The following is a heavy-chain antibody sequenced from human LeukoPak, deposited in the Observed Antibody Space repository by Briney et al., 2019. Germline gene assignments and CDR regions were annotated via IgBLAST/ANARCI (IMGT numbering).Heavy chain of an antibody. D-gene: IGHD3-9*01. CDR2: IYSGGST. J-gene: IGHJ4*02. V-gene: IGHV3-66*01. Sequence: PGGSLRLSCAASGFTVSSNYMSWVRQAPGKGLEWVSVIYSGGSTYYADSVKGRFTISRDNSKNTLYLQMNSLRAEDTAVYYCAREATGYSIDYWGQGTLVTVSS. CDR3: AREATGYSIDY. CDR1: GFTVSSNY.